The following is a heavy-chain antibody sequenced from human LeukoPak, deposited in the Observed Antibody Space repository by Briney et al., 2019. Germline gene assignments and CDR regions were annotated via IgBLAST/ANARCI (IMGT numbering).Heavy chain of an antibody. CDR1: GFTFSSYA. Sequence: GGSLRLSCAASGFTFSSYAMSWVRQAPGKGLEWVSAISGSGGSTYYADSVKGRFTISRDNSKNTLYLQMNSLRAEDTAVYYCAKLAHKGSYYYGYYFDYWGQGTLVTVSS. CDR3: AKLAHKGSYYYGYYFDY. J-gene: IGHJ4*02. CDR2: ISGSGGST. D-gene: IGHD1-26*01. V-gene: IGHV3-23*01.